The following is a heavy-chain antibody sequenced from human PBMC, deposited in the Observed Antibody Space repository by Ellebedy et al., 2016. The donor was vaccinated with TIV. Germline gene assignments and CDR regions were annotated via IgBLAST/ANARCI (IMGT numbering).Heavy chain of an antibody. D-gene: IGHD3-10*01. CDR1: GFTFSDYW. CDR2: IKEDGSHK. V-gene: IGHV3-7*01. Sequence: PGGSLRLSCVASGFTFSDYWVTWVRQAPGKGLEWVASIKEDGSHKYYVDSVKGRFTISRDNAQTSSFLQMNSLRAEDTAVYFCARSMVRGVPYWYFDLWGRGTLVTVSS. J-gene: IGHJ2*01. CDR3: ARSMVRGVPYWYFDL.